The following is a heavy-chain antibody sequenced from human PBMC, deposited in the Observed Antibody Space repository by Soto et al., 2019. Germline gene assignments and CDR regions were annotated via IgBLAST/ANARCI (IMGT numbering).Heavy chain of an antibody. CDR3: AKVYDSSGYLVPNTGYC. D-gene: IGHD3-22*01. J-gene: IGHJ4*02. V-gene: IGHV3-30-3*02. Sequence: VRHAPVKGLEWVSVISYDGSTYYADSVKGRFTISRDNSKNTLYLQMNSLRAEDTAVYYCAKVYDSSGYLVPNTGYCWGQGTLVTVSS. CDR2: ISYDGST.